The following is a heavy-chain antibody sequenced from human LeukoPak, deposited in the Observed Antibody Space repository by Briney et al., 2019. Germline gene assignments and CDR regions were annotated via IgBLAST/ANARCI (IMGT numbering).Heavy chain of an antibody. J-gene: IGHJ4*02. V-gene: IGHV2-70*04. Sequence: SGPALVEPTQTLTLTCTFSGFSLSTSGMRVSWIRQPPGKALEWLARIDWDDDKFYSTSLKTRLTISKDTSKNQVVLTMTNMDPVDTATYSCARAVAGTLGYFDYWGQGTLVTVSS. CDR2: IDWDDDK. CDR3: ARAVAGTLGYFDY. D-gene: IGHD6-19*01. CDR1: GFSLSTSGMR.